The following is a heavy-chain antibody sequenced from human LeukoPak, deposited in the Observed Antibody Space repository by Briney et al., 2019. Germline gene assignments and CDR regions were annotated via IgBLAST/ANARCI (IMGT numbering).Heavy chain of an antibody. V-gene: IGHV1-69*02. D-gene: IGHD3-10*01. Sequence: ASVKVSCKASGGTFSSYTISWVRQAPGQGLEWMGRIIPILGIANYAQKFQGRVTITADKSTSTAYMELSSLRSEDTAVYYCARSRDGAGTASNYYYYGMDVWGQGTTVTVSS. CDR3: ARSRDGAGTASNYYYYGMDV. J-gene: IGHJ6*02. CDR2: IIPILGIA. CDR1: GGTFSSYT.